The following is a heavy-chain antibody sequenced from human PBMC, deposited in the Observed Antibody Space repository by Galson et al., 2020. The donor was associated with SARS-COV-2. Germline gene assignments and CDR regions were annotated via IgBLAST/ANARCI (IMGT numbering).Heavy chain of an antibody. J-gene: IGHJ4*02. Sequence: SETLSLTCPVSGASVSNSDYYWGWIRQPPGKGLEWIGTFLYSEATYYNPSLKSRVTISVDTSTNQFSLKLTSVTAADTAICYCARHDDVDAGLLRVYYWGQGTLVTVSS. CDR2: FLYSEAT. CDR1: GASVSNSDYY. D-gene: IGHD5-18*01. CDR3: ARHDDVDAGLLRVYY. V-gene: IGHV4-39*01.